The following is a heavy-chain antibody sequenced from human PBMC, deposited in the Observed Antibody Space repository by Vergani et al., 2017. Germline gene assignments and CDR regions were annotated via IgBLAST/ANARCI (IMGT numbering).Heavy chain of an antibody. CDR2: VYHGGSA. Sequence: QVQLQESGPGLVKPSETLALTCSVSGFSFTEDHFWGWIRQPTGKGLEWIGSVYHGGSAYSSQSLQSRATRVLHTSSNHFSLLLSPVTAADRAIYFCATRYRSRGKDYGDYFDFWGQGILVTVSS. CDR3: ATRYRSRGKDYGDYFDF. V-gene: IGHV4-38-2*02. D-gene: IGHD4/OR15-4a*01. CDR1: GFSFTEDHF. J-gene: IGHJ4*02.